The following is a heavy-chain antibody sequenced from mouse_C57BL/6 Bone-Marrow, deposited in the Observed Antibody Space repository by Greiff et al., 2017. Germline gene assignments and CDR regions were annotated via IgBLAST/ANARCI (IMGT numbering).Heavy chain of an antibody. CDR1: GYTFTSYW. V-gene: IGHV1-69*01. Sequence: VKLQQPGAELVMPGASVKLSCKASGYTFTSYWMHWVKQRPGQGLEWIGEIDPSDSYTNYNQKFKGKSTLTVDKSSSTAYMQLSSLTSEDSAVYYCARDYGSSGDFDYWGQGTTLTVSS. D-gene: IGHD1-1*01. CDR3: ARDYGSSGDFDY. J-gene: IGHJ2*01. CDR2: IDPSDSYT.